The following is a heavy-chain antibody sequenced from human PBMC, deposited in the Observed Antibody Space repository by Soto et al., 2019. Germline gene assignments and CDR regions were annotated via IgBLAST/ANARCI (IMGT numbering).Heavy chain of an antibody. Sequence: GGSLRLSCVVSGLTVRTNSMNWVRQAPGKGLEWVSVIYSGDKTYYTDSVKGRFAISRDTSRNMLYLQMSSLRVEDTAVYYCARDIPLFSFGYQRGNYFDYWGQGALVTVSS. V-gene: IGHV3-66*01. CDR2: IYSGDKT. CDR3: ARDIPLFSFGYQRGNYFDY. CDR1: GLTVRTNS. J-gene: IGHJ4*02. D-gene: IGHD3-22*01.